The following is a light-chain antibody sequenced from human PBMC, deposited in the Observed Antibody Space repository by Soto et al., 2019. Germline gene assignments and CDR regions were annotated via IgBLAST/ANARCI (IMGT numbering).Light chain of an antibody. CDR1: QSISSW. CDR2: HAS. V-gene: IGKV1-5*01. J-gene: IGKJ1*01. Sequence: DIQGTPSPSTLSASVGAGVTFTCRASQSISSWLAWYQQKPGTAPKLLIYHASTLESGVPSRFSGSGSGTEFTLTISSLQPDDFATYYCQQYNSYSFGQGTKVDIK. CDR3: QQYNSYS.